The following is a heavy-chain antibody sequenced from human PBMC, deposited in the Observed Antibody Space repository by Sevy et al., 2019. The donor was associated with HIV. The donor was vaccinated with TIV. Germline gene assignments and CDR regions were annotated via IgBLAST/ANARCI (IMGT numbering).Heavy chain of an antibody. CDR3: ERGMGAYLLANGMDV. V-gene: IGHV1-2*07. CDR2: INPNRGGT. Sequence: ASVKVSCKAYGYTFSDYYMHWVRQAPGQGLEWMGWINPNRGGTNYAHKFQGRVTMTRDTSSSTAYMELSSLRSDDTAIYYCERGMGAYLLANGMDVWGQGTTVTASS. J-gene: IGHJ6*02. D-gene: IGHD3-16*01. CDR1: GYTFSDYY.